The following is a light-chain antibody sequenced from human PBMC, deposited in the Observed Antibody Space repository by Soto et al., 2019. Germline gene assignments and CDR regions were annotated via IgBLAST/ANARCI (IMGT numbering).Light chain of an antibody. CDR3: ATWDRSLSVGV. J-gene: IGLJ2*01. CDR1: SSKIGNNY. V-gene: IGLV1-51*01. CDR2: DND. Sequence: QSVLTQPPSVSAAPGQKGTISCSGSSSKIGNNYVFWYQQLPGTAPKLLIFDNDKRPSGIPDRFSGSKSGTSATLGITGLQSGDEADYYCATWDRSLSVGVFGGGTKLTVL.